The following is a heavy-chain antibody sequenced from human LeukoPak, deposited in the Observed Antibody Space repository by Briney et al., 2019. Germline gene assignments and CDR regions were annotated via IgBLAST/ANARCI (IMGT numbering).Heavy chain of an antibody. D-gene: IGHD2-2*01. Sequence: ASVKVSCKASGYTFTGYYMHWVRQAPGQGLEWMGWINPNSGGTNYAQKFQGRVTMTRDTSISTAYMELSRLRSDDTAVYYCARVKGLYCSSTSCHFDYWGQGTLVTVSS. CDR3: ARVKGLYCSSTSCHFDY. J-gene: IGHJ4*02. CDR1: GYTFTGYY. CDR2: INPNSGGT. V-gene: IGHV1-2*02.